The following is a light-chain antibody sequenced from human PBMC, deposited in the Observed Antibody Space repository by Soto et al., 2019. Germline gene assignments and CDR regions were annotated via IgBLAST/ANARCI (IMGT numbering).Light chain of an antibody. Sequence: QSVLTQPPSASGTPGQRVTISCSGGSSNIGNNYLYWYQQLPGTAPRLLIFRDDQHSSGVPARFSGSKSGTSASLAISGLRSEDEADYFCAAWDDSLSSVVFGGGTQLTVL. CDR3: AAWDDSLSSVV. CDR1: SSNIGNNY. J-gene: IGLJ7*01. V-gene: IGLV1-47*01. CDR2: RDD.